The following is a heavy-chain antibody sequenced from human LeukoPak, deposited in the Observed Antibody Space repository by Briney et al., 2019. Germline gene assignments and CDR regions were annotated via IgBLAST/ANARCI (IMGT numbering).Heavy chain of an antibody. CDR3: ARDGVRWELPSAFDI. D-gene: IGHD4-23*01. CDR1: GYTFTSYG. Sequence: ASVKVSCEASGYTFTSYGISWVRQAPGQGLEWMAWISAYSGNTNYAQKLQGRVTMTTDTSTSTAYMELRSLRSDDTAVYYCARDGVRWELPSAFDIWGQGTMVIVSS. V-gene: IGHV1-18*01. J-gene: IGHJ3*02. CDR2: ISAYSGNT.